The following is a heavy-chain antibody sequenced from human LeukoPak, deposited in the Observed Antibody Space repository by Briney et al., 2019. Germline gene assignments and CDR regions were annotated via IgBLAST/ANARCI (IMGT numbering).Heavy chain of an antibody. D-gene: IGHD6-19*01. Sequence: GGSLRLSCTASGFTFGDYLMSWFRQAPGQGLEWIGFVSGGTTEYAASVKGRFTISRDDSTSLAYLQMNSLTTEDTAVYYCSRGSGWLSVYWGQGTLVTVSS. J-gene: IGHJ4*02. CDR2: VSGGTT. V-gene: IGHV3-49*03. CDR1: GFTFGDYL. CDR3: SRGSGWLSVY.